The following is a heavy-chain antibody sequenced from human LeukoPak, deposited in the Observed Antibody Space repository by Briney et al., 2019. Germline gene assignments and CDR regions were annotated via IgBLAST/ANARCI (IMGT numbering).Heavy chain of an antibody. CDR3: ARETLIAAAAYDY. Sequence: GGSLRLSCAASGFTFSSYSMNWVRQAPGKGLEWVSYISSSSSTIYYADSVKGRFTISRDNAKNSLYLQMNSLRAEDTAVYYCARETLIAAAAYDYWGQGTLVTVSS. J-gene: IGHJ4*02. CDR1: GFTFSSYS. CDR2: ISSSSSTI. V-gene: IGHV3-48*04. D-gene: IGHD6-13*01.